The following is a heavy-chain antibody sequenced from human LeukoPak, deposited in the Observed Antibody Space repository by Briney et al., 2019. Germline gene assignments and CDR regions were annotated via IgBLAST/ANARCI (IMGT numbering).Heavy chain of an antibody. V-gene: IGHV4-61*02. CDR2: IYTSGST. CDR1: GGSISSGSYY. D-gene: IGHD5-18*01. J-gene: IGHJ4*02. Sequence: SETLSLTCTVSGGSISSGSYYWSWIRQPAGKGLEWIGRIYTSGSTNYNPSLKSRVTISVDTSKSQFSLKLSSVTAADTAVYYCARGSGYSYGKFDYWGQGTLVTVSS. CDR3: ARGSGYSYGKFDY.